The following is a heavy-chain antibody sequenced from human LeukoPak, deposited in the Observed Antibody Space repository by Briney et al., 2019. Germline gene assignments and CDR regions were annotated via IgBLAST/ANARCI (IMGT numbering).Heavy chain of an antibody. D-gene: IGHD4-17*01. CDR2: IYPGDSDT. J-gene: IGHJ3*02. V-gene: IGHV5-51*01. CDR3: ARPMTTVTPRAFDI. CDR1: GYSVTSYW. Sequence: GESLKVSCKGSGYSVTSYWIAWVRQMPGRGLEWMGIIYPGDSDTRYSPSFQGQVTISADKSISTAYLQWSSLKASDTAIYYCARPMTTVTPRAFDIWGQGTMVIVSS.